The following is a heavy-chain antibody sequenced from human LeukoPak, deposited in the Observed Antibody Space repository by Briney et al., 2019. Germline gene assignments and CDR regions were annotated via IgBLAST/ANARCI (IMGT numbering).Heavy chain of an antibody. CDR3: ARVRSKWAFDY. J-gene: IGHJ4*02. D-gene: IGHD2-8*01. CDR1: GFTLYSYE. V-gene: IGHV3-48*03. Sequence: GGSLRLSCAASGFTLYSYEMNWVRQAPGKGLEWVSYISSSGSTIYYADSVKGRFTISRDNAKNSLYLQMNSLRAEDTAVYYCARVRSKWAFDYWGQGTLVTVSS. CDR2: ISSSGSTI.